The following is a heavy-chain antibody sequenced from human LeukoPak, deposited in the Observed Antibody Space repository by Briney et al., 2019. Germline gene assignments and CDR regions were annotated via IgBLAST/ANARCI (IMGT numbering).Heavy chain of an antibody. CDR3: AREDTAMVFV. CDR1: GYTFTGYY. V-gene: IGHV1-2*02. Sequence: ASVKVSCKASGYTFTGYYTHWVRQAPGQGLEWMGWINPNSGGTNYAQKFQGRVTMTRDTSISTAYMELSRLRSDDTAVYHCAREDTAMVFVWGQGTLVTVSS. CDR2: INPNSGGT. J-gene: IGHJ4*02. D-gene: IGHD5-18*01.